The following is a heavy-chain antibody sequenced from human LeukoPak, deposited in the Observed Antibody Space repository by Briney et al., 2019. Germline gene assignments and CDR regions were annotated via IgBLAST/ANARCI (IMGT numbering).Heavy chain of an antibody. CDR2: ISDVGTTI. J-gene: IGHJ3*01. Sequence: PGGSLRLSCAASGFAFSSHEMNWVRQAPGKGLECVSYISDVGTTIYYADSVKGRFTISRDNAKNSLYLQMNSLRAEDTAVYYCAREYMITWGQGTMVTVSS. V-gene: IGHV3-48*03. CDR1: GFAFSSHE. CDR3: AREYMIT. D-gene: IGHD3-16*01.